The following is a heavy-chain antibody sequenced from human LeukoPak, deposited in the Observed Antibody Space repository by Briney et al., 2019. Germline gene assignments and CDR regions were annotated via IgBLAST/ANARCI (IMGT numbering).Heavy chain of an antibody. CDR2: ISGSSGII. Sequence: PGGSLRLSCAASGFTFNTYTMNWVRQAPGKGLEWVSYISGSSGIIDYADSVRGRFTISRDNAKNSLYLQMNSLRAEDTAVYYCARGSGWLYYFDYWGQGTLVTVSS. CDR3: ARGSGWLYYFDY. CDR1: GFTFNTYT. V-gene: IGHV3-48*01. J-gene: IGHJ4*02. D-gene: IGHD6-19*01.